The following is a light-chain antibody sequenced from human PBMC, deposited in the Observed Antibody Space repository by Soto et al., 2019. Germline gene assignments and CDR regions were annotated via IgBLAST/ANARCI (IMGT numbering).Light chain of an antibody. CDR3: QQYNTYPT. J-gene: IGKJ1*01. V-gene: IGKV3-15*01. CDR2: GAS. Sequence: EVVMTQSPATLSVSPGERATLSCRASQSVSSNLAWYQQKVGQAPRLLMYGASVRATGVPTRFSGSGSGTVFTLTISSLQSDDFATYYCQQYNTYPTFGQGTKVEIK. CDR1: QSVSSN.